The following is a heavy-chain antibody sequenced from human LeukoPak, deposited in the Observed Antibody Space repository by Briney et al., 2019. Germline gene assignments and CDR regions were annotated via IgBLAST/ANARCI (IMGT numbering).Heavy chain of an antibody. J-gene: IGHJ6*02. CDR2: INTNTGNP. CDR3: VRRHQLLYYYYGMDV. V-gene: IGHV7-4-1*02. CDR1: GYTFTSYA. D-gene: IGHD2-2*01. Sequence: GASVKVSCKASGYTFTSYAMNWVRQAPGQGLEWMGWINTNTGNPTYAQGFTGRFVFSLDTSVSTAYLQISSLKAEDTAVYYCVRRHQLLYYYYGMDVWGQGTTVTVSS.